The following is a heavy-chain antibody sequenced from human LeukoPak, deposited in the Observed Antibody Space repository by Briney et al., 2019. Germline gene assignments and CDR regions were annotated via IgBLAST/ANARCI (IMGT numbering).Heavy chain of an antibody. V-gene: IGHV1-69*13. CDR3: ARDPLAASAPGYFDY. CDR2: IIPILTTT. Sequence: ASVKVSCKASGYTFTGYYMHWVRQAPGQGLEWMGVIIPILTTTHYAQKFKGRVTIIADESTSTASLELSSLTSEDTAVYYCARDPLAASAPGYFDYWGQGTLVTVSS. D-gene: IGHD6-13*01. CDR1: GYTFTGYY. J-gene: IGHJ4*02.